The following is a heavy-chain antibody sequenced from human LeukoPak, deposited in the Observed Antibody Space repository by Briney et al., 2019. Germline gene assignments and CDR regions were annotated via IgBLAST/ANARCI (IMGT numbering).Heavy chain of an antibody. CDR3: ARGQGTVTTH. Sequence: SETLSLTCTVSGGSISSYYWTWIRQPPGKRLEWIGEINHSGSANYNPSLKSRVTISLDTSKNQFSLKLSSVTAADTAVYYCARGQGTVTTHWGQGTLVTVSS. J-gene: IGHJ4*02. V-gene: IGHV4-34*01. CDR1: GGSISSYY. CDR2: INHSGSA. D-gene: IGHD4-17*01.